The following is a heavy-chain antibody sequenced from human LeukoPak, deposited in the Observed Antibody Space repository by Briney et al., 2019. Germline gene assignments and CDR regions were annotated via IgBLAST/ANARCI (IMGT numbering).Heavy chain of an antibody. V-gene: IGHV3-7*01. CDR2: IKQDGSEK. D-gene: IGHD2-15*01. CDR3: ASGEYCSGGSCYSGY. J-gene: IGHJ4*02. CDR1: GFPFSSYW. Sequence: GGALRLSCAASGFPFSSYWMSWGRPAPGKGLEWVANIKQDGSEKYYVDSVKGRFTISRDNAKNSLYLQMNSLRAEDTAVYYCASGEYCSGGSCYSGYWGQGTLVTVSS.